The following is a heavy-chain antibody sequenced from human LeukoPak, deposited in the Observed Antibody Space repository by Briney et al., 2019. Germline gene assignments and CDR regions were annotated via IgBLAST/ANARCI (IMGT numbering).Heavy chain of an antibody. J-gene: IGHJ4*02. Sequence: SETLSLTCAVYGGSFCGYYWSWIRQPPGKGLEWIGEINHSGSTNYNPSLKSRVTISVDTSKNQFSLKLSSVTAADTAVYYCARGTVAGTVFDYWGQGTLVTVSS. CDR3: ARGTVAGTVFDY. V-gene: IGHV4-34*01. D-gene: IGHD6-19*01. CDR2: INHSGST. CDR1: GGSFCGYY.